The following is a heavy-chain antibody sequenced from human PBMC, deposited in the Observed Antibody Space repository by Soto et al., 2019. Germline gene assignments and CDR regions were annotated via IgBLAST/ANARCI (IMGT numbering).Heavy chain of an antibody. CDR2: IYYSGST. Sequence: QVQLQESGPGLVKPSQTLSLTSTFSGGSLTRGGYSWGWIRQHPGRGRGWIGYIYYSGSTYYNPSLKSRVTISVDTSKNQFSLKLSSVTAADTAVYYCARDFTDSSGPTLGMGVWGQGTTVTVSS. D-gene: IGHD6-19*01. V-gene: IGHV4-31*03. CDR3: ARDFTDSSGPTLGMGV. J-gene: IGHJ6*02. CDR1: GGSLTRGGYS.